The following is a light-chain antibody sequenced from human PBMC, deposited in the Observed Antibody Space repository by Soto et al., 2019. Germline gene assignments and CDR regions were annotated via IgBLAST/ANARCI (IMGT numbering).Light chain of an antibody. J-gene: IGLJ3*02. CDR2: DNY. Sequence: QSVLTQPPSVSAAPGQTVTISCSGSSPNVGHESVSWYQSLPGTAPKLLIYDNYKRPSGIPDRFSGSKSGTSATLGITGLQTGDEADYYCGTWDSTLNVWVFGGGTQLTVL. CDR3: GTWDSTLNVWV. V-gene: IGLV1-51*01. CDR1: SPNVGHES.